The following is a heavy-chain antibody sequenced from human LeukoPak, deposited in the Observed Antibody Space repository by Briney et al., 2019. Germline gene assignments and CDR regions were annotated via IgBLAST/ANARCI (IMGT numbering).Heavy chain of an antibody. CDR3: ARDLNPTHYFDF. CDR1: GYSIRCGYY. CDR2: IYHSGYT. Sequence: PSGALYLTLNGSGYSIRCGYYGAGLRQPRGKGLEWVAYIYHSGYTHYSPSLKGRVTISVDTSKNDFSLRLSSVAAADTAIYYCARDLNPTHYFDFWGQGTLVTVSS. V-gene: IGHV4-38-2*02. J-gene: IGHJ4*02. D-gene: IGHD4-17*01.